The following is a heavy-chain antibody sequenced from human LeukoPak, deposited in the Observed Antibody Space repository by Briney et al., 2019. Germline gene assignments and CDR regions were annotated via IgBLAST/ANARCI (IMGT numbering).Heavy chain of an antibody. D-gene: IGHD3-10*01. J-gene: IGHJ4*02. CDR3: ARRAWFPSPTKIDY. CDR1: GGSFSGYY. CDR2: INHSGST. V-gene: IGHV4-34*01. Sequence: PSETLSLTCAVYGGSFSGYYWSWIRQPPGKGLEWIGEINHSGSTNYNPSLKSRVTISVDTSKNQFSLKLSSVTAADTAVYYCARRAWFPSPTKIDYWGQGTLVTVSS.